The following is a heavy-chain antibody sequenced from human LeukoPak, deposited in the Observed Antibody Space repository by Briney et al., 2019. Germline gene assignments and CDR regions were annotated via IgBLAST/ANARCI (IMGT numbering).Heavy chain of an antibody. Sequence: SETLSLTCTVSGGPISSSSYYWGWIRQPPGKGLEWIGSIYYSGSTYYNPSLKSRVTISVDTSKNQFSLKLSSVTAADTAVYYCAGEDIVVVVAATISNWFDPWGQGTLVTVSS. D-gene: IGHD2-15*01. CDR2: IYYSGST. V-gene: IGHV4-39*01. J-gene: IGHJ5*02. CDR3: AGEDIVVVVAATISNWFDP. CDR1: GGPISSSSYY.